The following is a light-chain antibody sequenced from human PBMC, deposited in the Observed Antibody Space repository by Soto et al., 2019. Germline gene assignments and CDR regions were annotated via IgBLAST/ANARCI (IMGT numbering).Light chain of an antibody. CDR1: SSDVGRYNL. Sequence: QSVLTQPASVSGSPGQSITISCTGTSSDVGRYNLVSWYQQHPGKAPKLLIFEDIERPSGVSNRFSGSKSGNTASLTISGLQTEDEADYYCCSYVGGTGVVFGGGTKLTVL. V-gene: IGLV2-23*01. CDR2: EDI. J-gene: IGLJ2*01. CDR3: CSYVGGTGVV.